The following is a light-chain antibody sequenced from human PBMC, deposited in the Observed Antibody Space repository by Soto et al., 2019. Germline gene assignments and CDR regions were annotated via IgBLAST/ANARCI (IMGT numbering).Light chain of an antibody. CDR1: QSVSSSY. V-gene: IGKV3-20*01. CDR2: GAS. CDR3: QQYGSSPSS. J-gene: IGKJ3*01. Sequence: EIVVTQSPGTLSLSPGERATLSCRASQSVSSSYLAWYQQKPGQAPRLLIYGASSRATGIPDRFSGSGSGTDFTLTISRLEPEDFAVYYCQQYGSSPSSFGPGTKVDI.